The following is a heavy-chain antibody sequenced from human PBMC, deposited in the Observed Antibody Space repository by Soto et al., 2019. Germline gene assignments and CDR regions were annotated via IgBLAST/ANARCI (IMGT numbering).Heavy chain of an antibody. V-gene: IGHV4-39*01. Sequence: SETLSLTCSVSGGSITSTIDYWGWIRQSPGKGLEWIGNIYYDGSTFYNPSLKSRVTISVDTSKRQFSLRVSSVTAADTAVYYCARRGSASWRNWFDSWGYGTQDTVSS. CDR2: IYYDGST. J-gene: IGHJ5*01. CDR3: ARRGSASWRNWFDS. D-gene: IGHD2-2*01. CDR1: GGSITSTIDY.